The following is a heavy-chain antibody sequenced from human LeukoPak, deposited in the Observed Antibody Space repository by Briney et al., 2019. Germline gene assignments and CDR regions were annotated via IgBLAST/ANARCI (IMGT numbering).Heavy chain of an antibody. CDR1: GDSVSSNSAA. V-gene: IGHV6-1*01. Sequence: SQTLSLTCAISGDSVSSNSAAWNWIRQSPSRGLEWLGRTYCRSKWYNDYAVSVKSRITIDPDTSKNQFSLQLSSVTAADTAVYYCARHPPGMSIAAPWFDPWGQGTLVTVSS. D-gene: IGHD6-6*01. J-gene: IGHJ5*02. CDR2: TYCRSKWYN. CDR3: ARHPPGMSIAAPWFDP.